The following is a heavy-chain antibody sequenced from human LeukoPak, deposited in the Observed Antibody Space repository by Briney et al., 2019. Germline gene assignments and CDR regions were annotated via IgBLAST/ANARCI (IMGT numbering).Heavy chain of an antibody. Sequence: SETLSLTCAVYGGSFSGYYWSWIRQPPGKGLEWIGEINHSGSTNYNPSLKSRVTISVDTSKNQFSLKLSSVTAADTAVYYCARGARLRYFDWLLTGNWFDPWGQGTLVTVSS. CDR2: INHSGST. J-gene: IGHJ5*02. CDR1: GGSFSGYY. D-gene: IGHD3-9*01. CDR3: ARGARLRYFDWLLTGNWFDP. V-gene: IGHV4-34*01.